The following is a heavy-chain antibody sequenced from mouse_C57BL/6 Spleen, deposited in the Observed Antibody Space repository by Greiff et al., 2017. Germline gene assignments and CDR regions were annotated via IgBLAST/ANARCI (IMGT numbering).Heavy chain of an antibody. CDR3: ARGEITTVPFAY. J-gene: IGHJ3*01. D-gene: IGHD1-1*01. V-gene: IGHV1-22*01. CDR1: GYTFTDYN. CDR2: INPNNGGT. Sequence: VQLQQSGPELVKPGASVKMSCKASGYTFTDYNMHWVKQSHGKSLEWIGYINPNNGGTSYNQKFKGKATLTVNKSSSTAYMELRSLTSEDSAVYYCARGEITTVPFAYWGQGTLVTVSA.